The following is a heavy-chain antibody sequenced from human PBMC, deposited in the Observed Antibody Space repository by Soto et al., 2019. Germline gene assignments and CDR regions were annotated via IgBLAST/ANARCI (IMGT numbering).Heavy chain of an antibody. Sequence: SVKVSCKASGGTFSSYAISWVRQAPGQGLEWMGGIIPIFGTANYAQKFQGRVTITADKSTSTAYMELSSLRSEDTAIYYCARVFDSLPVSGYYSYWGQGTLVTVSS. CDR3: ARVFDSLPVSGYYSY. J-gene: IGHJ4*02. D-gene: IGHD3-22*01. CDR2: IIPIFGTA. CDR1: GGTFSSYA. V-gene: IGHV1-69*06.